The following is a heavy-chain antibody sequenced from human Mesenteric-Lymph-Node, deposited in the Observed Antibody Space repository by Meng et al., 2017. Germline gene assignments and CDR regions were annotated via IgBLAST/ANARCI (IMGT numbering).Heavy chain of an antibody. CDR3: ARVNALYAFDI. CDR1: GGSISSGGYY. V-gene: IGHV4-31*01. Sequence: HVQLQESGPGLWKPSPTLSLTCTVSGGSISSGGYYWSWIRQHPGKGLEWIGYIYYSGSTYYNPSLKSLVTISVDTSRNQFSLKLSSVTAADTAVYYCARVNALYAFDIWGQGTMVTVSS. J-gene: IGHJ3*02. CDR2: IYYSGST.